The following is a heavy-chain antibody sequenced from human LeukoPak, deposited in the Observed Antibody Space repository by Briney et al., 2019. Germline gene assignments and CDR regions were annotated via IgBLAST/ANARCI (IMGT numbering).Heavy chain of an antibody. D-gene: IGHD6-25*01. CDR3: VAAYYFDY. J-gene: IGHJ4*02. V-gene: IGHV3-7*01. Sequence: GGSLRLSCAASGFTFSSYWMSWVRQAPGKGLEWVANIKQDGSEKYYVDSVKGRFTISRDNAKNSMYLQMDSLGAEDTAVYYCVAAYYFDYWGQGTLVTVSS. CDR1: GFTFSSYW. CDR2: IKQDGSEK.